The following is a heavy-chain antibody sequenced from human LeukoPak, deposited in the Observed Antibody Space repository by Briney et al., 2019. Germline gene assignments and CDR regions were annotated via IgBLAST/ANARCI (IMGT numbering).Heavy chain of an antibody. Sequence: QSGGSLRLSCAASGFTFSSYWMHWVRQAPGKGLEWVAFIRYDGSNKYYADSVKGRFTISRDNSKNTLYLQMNSLRAEDTAVYYCAKGPGGTWIQLWLDYMDVWGKGTTVTISS. V-gene: IGHV3-30*02. CDR1: GFTFSSYW. CDR3: AKGPGGTWIQLWLDYMDV. J-gene: IGHJ6*03. D-gene: IGHD5-18*01. CDR2: IRYDGSNK.